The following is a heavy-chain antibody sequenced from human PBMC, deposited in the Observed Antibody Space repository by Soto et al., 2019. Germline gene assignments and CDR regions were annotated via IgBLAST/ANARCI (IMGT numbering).Heavy chain of an antibody. V-gene: IGHV1-46*01. Sequence: QVQLVQSGAEVKKPGASVKASCKASGYTFTSYYIHWVRQAPGQGLEWMGIFNPTGDTASYAQKLQGRVTMTRDTSTGTAYMELGSLRSEDTAVYYCARGGRIVDTGIGYYYYHAMDVWGQGTMITVSS. J-gene: IGHJ6*02. D-gene: IGHD5-18*01. CDR1: GYTFTSYY. CDR2: FNPTGDTA. CDR3: ARGGRIVDTGIGYYYYHAMDV.